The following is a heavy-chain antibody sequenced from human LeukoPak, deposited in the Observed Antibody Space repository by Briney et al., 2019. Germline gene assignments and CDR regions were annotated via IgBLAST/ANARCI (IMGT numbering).Heavy chain of an antibody. J-gene: IGHJ5*02. D-gene: IGHD6-13*01. CDR3: ARRIAAADS. Sequence: PGGSLRLSCAASGFAFSDSYMSWIRQAPGRGLEWISTITRFTGTTYYADSGKGRFTISRSNAKNSLDLQMNGLRAEDTALYYWARRIAAADSWGQGTLVTVSS. CDR1: GFAFSDSY. V-gene: IGHV3-11*01. CDR2: ITRFTGTT.